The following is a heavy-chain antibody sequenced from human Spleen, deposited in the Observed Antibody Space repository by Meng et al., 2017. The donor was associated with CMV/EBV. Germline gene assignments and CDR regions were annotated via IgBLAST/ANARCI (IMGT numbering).Heavy chain of an antibody. CDR1: GYNFITYY. V-gene: IGHV1-46*01. Sequence: ASVKVSCKASGYNFITYYIHWMRQAPGKGLEWMGRINPDGGTTTYAERFQGGLTLTSDTSTSTVYMELSSLRSEDTAVYYRARDLVGYDAFDIWGQGTMVTVSS. CDR3: ARDLVGYDAFDI. D-gene: IGHD3-22*01. CDR2: INPDGGTT. J-gene: IGHJ3*02.